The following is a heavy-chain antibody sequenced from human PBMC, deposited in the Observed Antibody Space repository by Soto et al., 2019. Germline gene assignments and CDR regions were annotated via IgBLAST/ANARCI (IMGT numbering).Heavy chain of an antibody. CDR1: GGSFSGYG. CDR2: VIPIFGTT. V-gene: IGHV1-69*13. J-gene: IGHJ3*01. Sequence: SVKVSCKASGGSFSGYGVSWVRQAPGQGLEWMGGVIPIFGTTEYAQKFQDRVALSADESMRTAYMQLSGLTSEDTAVYFCATNSMIAVPKTTFDLWGQGTVVTVSS. CDR3: ATNSMIAVPKTTFDL. D-gene: IGHD3-22*01.